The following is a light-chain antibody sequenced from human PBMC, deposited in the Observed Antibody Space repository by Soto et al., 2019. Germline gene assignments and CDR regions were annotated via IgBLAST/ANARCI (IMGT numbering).Light chain of an antibody. J-gene: IGKJ1*01. CDR2: DAS. V-gene: IGKV3-11*01. CDR3: QHRSSWPPT. CDR1: QSVSRY. Sequence: EIVLTQSPATLSLSPGERATLSCRASQSVSRYLAWYQHKAGQAPRLLIYDASSRATGVPARFIGSGSETDFTLTISSLEPEDFAVYYCQHRSSWPPTFGQGTKVDI.